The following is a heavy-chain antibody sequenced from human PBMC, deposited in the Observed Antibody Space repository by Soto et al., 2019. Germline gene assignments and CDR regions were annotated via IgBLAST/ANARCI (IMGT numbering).Heavy chain of an antibody. J-gene: IGHJ4*02. D-gene: IGHD2-2*01. Sequence: ASVKVSCKASGYTFPGYYMHWVRQAPGQGLEWMGWINPNSGGTNYAQKFQGWVTMTRDTSISTAYMELSRLRSDDTAVYYCARGGIVVVPAPHLFDYWGQGTLVTVSS. CDR3: ARGGIVVVPAPHLFDY. CDR1: GYTFPGYY. CDR2: INPNSGGT. V-gene: IGHV1-2*04.